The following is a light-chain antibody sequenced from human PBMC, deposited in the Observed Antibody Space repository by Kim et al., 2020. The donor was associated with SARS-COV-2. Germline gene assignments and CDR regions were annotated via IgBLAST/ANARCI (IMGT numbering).Light chain of an antibody. V-gene: IGLV3-1*01. CDR2: QDT. CDR1: KLGDRY. J-gene: IGLJ1*01. CDR3: QAWDITTGI. Sequence: VSQGRTAFKTCSGDKLGDRYTSWYQQKPGRSPVLLIYQDTERPSGIPERFSGSKSRNTASLTISGTQAMDEADYYCQAWDITTGIFGSGTKVTVL.